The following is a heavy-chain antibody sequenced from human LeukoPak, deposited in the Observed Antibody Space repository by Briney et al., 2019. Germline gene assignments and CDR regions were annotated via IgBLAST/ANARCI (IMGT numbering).Heavy chain of an antibody. Sequence: SETLSLTCAVYGGSFSGFYWTWIRQPPGKGLEWIGEINHSGSTNYNPSLKSRVTISVDTSKSQFSLKLSSVTAADTAVYYCARGGCTNGVCNGMDVWGQGTTVTVSS. J-gene: IGHJ6*02. CDR3: ARGGCTNGVCNGMDV. D-gene: IGHD2-8*01. CDR1: GGSFSGFY. CDR2: INHSGST. V-gene: IGHV4-34*01.